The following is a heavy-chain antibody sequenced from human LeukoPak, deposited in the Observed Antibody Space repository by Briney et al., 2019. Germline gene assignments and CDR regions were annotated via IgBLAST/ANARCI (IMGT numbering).Heavy chain of an antibody. J-gene: IGHJ4*02. CDR1: GYTFTGYY. V-gene: IGHV1-2*02. D-gene: IGHD3-22*01. Sequence: ASVKVSCKASGYTFTGYYMHWVRQAPGQGLEWMGWINPNSGGTNYAQKFQGRVTMTRDTSISTAYMELSRLRSDDTAVYYCAIIYYYDSSGYYYEDDYWGQGTLVTVSS. CDR2: INPNSGGT. CDR3: AIIYYYDSSGYYYEDDY.